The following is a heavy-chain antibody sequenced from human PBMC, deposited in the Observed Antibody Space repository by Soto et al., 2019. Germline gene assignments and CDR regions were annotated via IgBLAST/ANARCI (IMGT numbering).Heavy chain of an antibody. Sequence: PSETLSLTCTFSCGSISSYYWSWIRQPPGKGLEWIGYIYYSGSTNYNPSLKSRVTISVDTSKNQFSLKLSSVTAADTAVYYCARGGPYSSSTYYFDYWGQGTLVTVSS. CDR3: ARGGPYSSSTYYFDY. D-gene: IGHD6-13*01. CDR2: IYYSGST. CDR1: CGSISSYY. V-gene: IGHV4-59*01. J-gene: IGHJ4*02.